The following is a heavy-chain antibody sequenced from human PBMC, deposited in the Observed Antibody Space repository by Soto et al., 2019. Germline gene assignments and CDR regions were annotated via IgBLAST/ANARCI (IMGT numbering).Heavy chain of an antibody. Sequence: QVQLQESGPGLVKPSGTLSLTCAVSGGSISSSNWWSWVRQPPGKGLEWIGEIYHSGSTNYNPSLRSRVTIXXDXSXXQFSLRLSAVTAADTAVYYCARRRYYDSSGYNFDYWGQGTLVTVSS. CDR3: ARRRYYDSSGYNFDY. V-gene: IGHV4-4*02. D-gene: IGHD3-22*01. J-gene: IGHJ4*02. CDR2: IYHSGST. CDR1: GGSISSSNW.